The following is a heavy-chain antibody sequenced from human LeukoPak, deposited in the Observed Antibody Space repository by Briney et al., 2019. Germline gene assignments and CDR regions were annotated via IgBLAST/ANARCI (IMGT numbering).Heavy chain of an antibody. CDR3: ARVLYDSSGYYHYFDY. J-gene: IGHJ4*02. CDR2: IYYSGST. Sequence: SETLSLTCTVSGGSISSGGYYWSWIRQHPGKGLEWIGYIYYSGSTYYNPSLKSRVTISVDTSKNQFSLKLSSVTAADTAVYYCARVLYDSSGYYHYFDYWGQGTLVTVSS. D-gene: IGHD3-22*01. V-gene: IGHV4-31*03. CDR1: GGSISSGGYY.